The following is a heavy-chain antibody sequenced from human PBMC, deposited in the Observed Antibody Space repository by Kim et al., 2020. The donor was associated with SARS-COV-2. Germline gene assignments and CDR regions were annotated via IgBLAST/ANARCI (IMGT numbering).Heavy chain of an antibody. J-gene: IGHJ4*02. CDR1: GFTFGDYA. D-gene: IGHD4-17*01. CDR3: TPKQAGGTVGRGY. CDR2: IRSKAYGGTT. V-gene: IGHV3-49*03. Sequence: GGSLRLSCTASGFTFGDYAMSWFRQAPGKGLEWVGFIRSKAYGGTTEYAASVKGRFTISRDDSKSIAYLQMNSLKTEETAVYYCTPKQAGGTVGRGYWGQGTLVTVSS.